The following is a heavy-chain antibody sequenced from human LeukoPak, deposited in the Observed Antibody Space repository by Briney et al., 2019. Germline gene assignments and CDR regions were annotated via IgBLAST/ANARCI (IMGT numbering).Heavy chain of an antibody. V-gene: IGHV4-39*01. Sequence: SETLSLTCTVSGGSISSSSYYWGWIRQPPGKGLEWIGSIYYSGSTYYNPSLKSRVTISVDTSKNQFSLKLSSVTAADTAVYYCARGGDTVVTPFFYWGQGTLVTVSS. CDR1: GGSISSSSYY. J-gene: IGHJ4*02. CDR3: ARGGDTVVTPFFY. D-gene: IGHD4-23*01. CDR2: IYYSGST.